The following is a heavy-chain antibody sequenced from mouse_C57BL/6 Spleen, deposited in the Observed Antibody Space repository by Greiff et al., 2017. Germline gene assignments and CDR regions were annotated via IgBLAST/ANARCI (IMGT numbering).Heavy chain of an antibody. CDR1: GYTFTSYW. Sequence: QVQLQQPGTELVKPGASVKLSCKASGYTFTSYWMPWVKQRPGQGLEWIGNINPSNGGTNYNEKFKSKATLTVDKSSSTAYMQLSSLTSEDSAVYYCARGFITTVVADFDYWGQGTTLTVSS. V-gene: IGHV1-53*01. J-gene: IGHJ2*01. CDR2: INPSNGGT. D-gene: IGHD1-1*01. CDR3: ARGFITTVVADFDY.